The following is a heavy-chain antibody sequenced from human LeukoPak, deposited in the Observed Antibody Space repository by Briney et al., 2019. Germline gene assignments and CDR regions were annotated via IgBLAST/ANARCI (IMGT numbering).Heavy chain of an antibody. CDR3: ARALLRLGYFDY. J-gene: IGHJ4*02. CDR2: ISGSGGST. V-gene: IGHV3-23*01. Sequence: GGSLRLSCAASGFTFSSYAMSWVRQAPGKGLEWVSAISGSGGSTYYADSVEGRFTISRDNSKNTLYLQMNSLRAEDTAVYYCARALLRLGYFDYWGQGTLVTVSS. CDR1: GFTFSSYA. D-gene: IGHD3-16*01.